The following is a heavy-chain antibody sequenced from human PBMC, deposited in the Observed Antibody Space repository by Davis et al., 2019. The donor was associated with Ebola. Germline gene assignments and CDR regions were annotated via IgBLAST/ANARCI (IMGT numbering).Heavy chain of an antibody. CDR2: ISSDSDYI. V-gene: IGHV3-21*04. CDR1: GFTFSSYW. CDR3: ARDPEYQLLWGGWFDP. D-gene: IGHD2-2*01. J-gene: IGHJ5*02. Sequence: GESLKISCAASGFTFSSYWMHWVRQAPGKGLEWVSSISSDSDYIYYADSAKGRFTISRDNAKNSLYLQMNSLRAEDTAVYYCARDPEYQLLWGGWFDPWGQGTLVTVSS.